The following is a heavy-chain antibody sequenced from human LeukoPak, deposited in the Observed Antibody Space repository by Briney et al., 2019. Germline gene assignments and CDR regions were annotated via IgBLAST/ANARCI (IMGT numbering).Heavy chain of an antibody. CDR1: GFTFSSYG. CDR3: AKDRGITFGGVIVSYYFDH. CDR2: ISYDGSNK. D-gene: IGHD3-16*02. J-gene: IGHJ4*02. Sequence: GGSLRLSCAASGFTFSSYGMHWVRQAPGKGLEWVAVISYDGSNKYYADSVKGRFTISRDNSKNTLYLQMNSLRAEDTAVYYCAKDRGITFGGVIVSYYFDHWGQGTLVTVSS. V-gene: IGHV3-30*18.